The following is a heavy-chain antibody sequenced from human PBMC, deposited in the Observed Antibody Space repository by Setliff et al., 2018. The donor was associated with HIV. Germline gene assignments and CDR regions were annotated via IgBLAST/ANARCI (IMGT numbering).Heavy chain of an antibody. CDR3: ARWGKATAIRAFNL. V-gene: IGHV4-4*09. CDR2: THHTGDT. Sequence: PSETLSLTCSVSGGSINSYYWNWIRQSPGKGLEWIAFTHHTGDTGYNPSLKSRVTTSVDPSKNQFSLILRSVTATDTAIYYCARWGKATAIRAFNLWGRGIMVTVSS. CDR1: GGSINSYY. J-gene: IGHJ3*01. D-gene: IGHD6-25*01.